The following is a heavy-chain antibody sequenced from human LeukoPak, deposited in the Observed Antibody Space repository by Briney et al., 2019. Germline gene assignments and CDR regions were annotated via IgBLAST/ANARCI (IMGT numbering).Heavy chain of an antibody. CDR2: IYPGDSDT. Sequence: GEPLTISCKGSGYSFTSYCIGWVRQIPGKGLEWMGIIYPGDSDTRYSTSFQGQVTISPDKSISTAYLQWSSLKASDTAMYYCARLSYDSSGYLDNYFYYWGQGTLVTVSS. CDR1: GYSFTSYC. J-gene: IGHJ4*02. CDR3: ARLSYDSSGYLDNYFYY. D-gene: IGHD3-22*01. V-gene: IGHV5-51*01.